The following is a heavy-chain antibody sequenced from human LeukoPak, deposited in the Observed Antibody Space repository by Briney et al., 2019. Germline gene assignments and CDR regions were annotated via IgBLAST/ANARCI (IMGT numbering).Heavy chain of an antibody. CDR2: NYPGHSGT. V-gene: IGHV5-51*01. CDR3: ARRRRDALLSPDWFDP. D-gene: IGHD5-24*01. J-gene: IGHJ5*02. CDR1: GLHFNNYW. Sequence: GEPLRISRKGSGLHFNNYWIGWVRPIPWKGLELNGINYPGHSGTHYSTSFQGQVAISADTSISTVYLQWSSLKASDTALYYCARRRRDALLSPDWFDPWGEGTLVIVSS.